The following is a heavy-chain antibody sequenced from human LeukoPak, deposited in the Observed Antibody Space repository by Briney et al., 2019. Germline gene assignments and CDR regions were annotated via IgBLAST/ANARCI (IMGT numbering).Heavy chain of an antibody. V-gene: IGHV4-38-2*01. CDR1: GYSISSGYY. J-gene: IGHJ4*02. CDR3: ARVKYSSGWYYYFDY. D-gene: IGHD6-19*01. CDR2: IYHSGST. Sequence: KTSETLSLTCAVSGYSISSGYYWGWIRQPPGKGLEWIGSIYHSGSTYYNPSLKSRVTISVDTSKNQFSLKLSSVTAADTAVCYCARVKYSSGWYYYFDYWGQGTLVTVSS.